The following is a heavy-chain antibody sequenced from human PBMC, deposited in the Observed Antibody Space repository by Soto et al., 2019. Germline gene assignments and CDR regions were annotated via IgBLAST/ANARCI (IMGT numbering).Heavy chain of an antibody. J-gene: IGHJ4*02. CDR1: GYTFTGYY. CDR3: ARGPIVVVPAAAASRRNYFDY. V-gene: IGHV1-2*02. D-gene: IGHD2-2*01. Sequence: ASVKVSCKASGYTFTGYYMHWVRQAPGQGLEWMGWINPNSGGTNYAQKFQGRVTMTGDTSISTAYMELSRLRSDDTAVYYCARGPIVVVPAAAASRRNYFDYWGQGTLVTVSS. CDR2: INPNSGGT.